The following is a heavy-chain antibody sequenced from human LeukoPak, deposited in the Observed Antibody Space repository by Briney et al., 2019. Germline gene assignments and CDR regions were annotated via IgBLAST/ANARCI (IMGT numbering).Heavy chain of an antibody. V-gene: IGHV4-61*02. CDR2: ISTSGST. CDR3: ALYTAGFPY. J-gene: IGHJ4*02. CDR1: GGSFSVPSYF. D-gene: IGHD6-25*01. Sequence: SETLSLTCTVSGGSFSVPSYFWNWIRQPAGKELEWIGRISTSGSTNYNPSLESRVTISLDTSKNQFSLNLTSVTASDTAVYYCALYTAGFPYWGQGTLVTVSS.